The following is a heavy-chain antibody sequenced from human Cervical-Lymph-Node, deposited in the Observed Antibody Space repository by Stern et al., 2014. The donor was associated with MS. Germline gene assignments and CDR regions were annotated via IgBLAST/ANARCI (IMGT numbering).Heavy chain of an antibody. CDR3: ARQRYFDY. CDR2: IFPGGSDI. Sequence: VQLVQSGPEVKRPGESLKISCQASGYTFTSYWIGWVRQMPGKGLEWIAIIFPGGSDIRYSPSFQGQVTISADKSSSTAYLQWNNLKASDTAIYYCARQRYFDYWGQGTRVTVSS. CDR1: GYTFTSYW. J-gene: IGHJ4*02. V-gene: IGHV5-51*01.